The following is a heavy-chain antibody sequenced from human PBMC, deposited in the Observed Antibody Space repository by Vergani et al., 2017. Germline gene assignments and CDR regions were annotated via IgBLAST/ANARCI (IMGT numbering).Heavy chain of an antibody. V-gene: IGHV4-39*07. CDR3: ATTTYYDILTGYYPQLDY. CDR2: IYYSGST. Sequence: QLQLQESGPGLVKPSETLSLTCTVSGGSISSSSYYWGWIRQPPGKGLEWIGSIYYSGSTYYNPSLKSRVTISVDTSKNQFSLKLSSVTAADTAVYYCATTTYYDILTGYYPQLDYWGQGTLVTVSS. CDR1: GGSISSSSYY. J-gene: IGHJ4*02. D-gene: IGHD3-9*01.